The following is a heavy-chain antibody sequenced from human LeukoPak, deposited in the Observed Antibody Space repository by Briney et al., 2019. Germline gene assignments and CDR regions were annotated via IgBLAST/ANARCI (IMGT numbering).Heavy chain of an antibody. CDR1: GFTVSSNY. Sequence: GGSLRLSCAASGFTVSSNYMSWVRQAPGKGLAWVSVIYSGGSTYYADSVKGRFTISRDNSKNTLYLQMNSLRAEDTAVYYCARVSIAAALPDYWGQGTLVTVSS. V-gene: IGHV3-66*01. CDR3: ARVSIAAALPDY. J-gene: IGHJ4*02. CDR2: IYSGGST. D-gene: IGHD6-13*01.